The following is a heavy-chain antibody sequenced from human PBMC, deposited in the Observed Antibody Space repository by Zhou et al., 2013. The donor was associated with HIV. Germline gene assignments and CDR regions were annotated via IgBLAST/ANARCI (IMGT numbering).Heavy chain of an antibody. CDR3: ARAVPGITGTAHFDY. D-gene: IGHD1-7*01. CDR2: IYYSGST. J-gene: IGHJ4*02. Sequence: QVQLQESGPGLVKPSETLSLTCTVSGGSISSHYWSWIRQPPGKGLEWIGYIYYSGSTNYNPSLKSRVTISVDTSKNQFSLKLSSVTAADTAVYYCARAVPGITGTAHFDYWGQGTLVTVSS. V-gene: IGHV4-59*11. CDR1: GGSISSHY.